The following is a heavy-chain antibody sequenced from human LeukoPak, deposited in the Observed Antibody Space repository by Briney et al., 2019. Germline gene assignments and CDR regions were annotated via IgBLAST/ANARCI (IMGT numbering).Heavy chain of an antibody. CDR2: INPNSGGT. V-gene: IGHV1-2*02. Sequence: GASVKVSCKASGGTFSSYAISWVRQAPGQGLEWMGWINPNSGGTNYAQKFQGRVTMTRDTFISTAYMELSRLRSDDTAVYYCARGYRSGILDYWGQGTLVTVSS. CDR1: GGTFSSYA. J-gene: IGHJ4*02. CDR3: ARGYRSGILDY. D-gene: IGHD1-26*01.